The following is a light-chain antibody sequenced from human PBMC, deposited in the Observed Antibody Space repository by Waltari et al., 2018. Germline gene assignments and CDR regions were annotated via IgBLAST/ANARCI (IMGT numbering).Light chain of an antibody. CDR1: QNINKH. CDR3: QQGDDIPWK. CDR2: AAS. V-gene: IGKV1-39*01. Sequence: DIEMTQSPSSLSASVGDRVTITCRASQNINKHLSWYQQKRGRAPKLLIHAASSLQSGVPLRFSGSGSGSDFILTINNLQPEDFATYYCQQGDDIPWKFGQGTKVEIK. J-gene: IGKJ1*01.